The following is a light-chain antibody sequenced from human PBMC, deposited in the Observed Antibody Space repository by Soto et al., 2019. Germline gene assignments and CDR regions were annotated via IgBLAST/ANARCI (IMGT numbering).Light chain of an antibody. J-gene: IGKJ3*01. CDR1: QSVSSKY. Sequence: EIVLTQSPGTLSLSPGERATLSCGASQSVSSKYLAWYQQKPGQAPRVLIYGTSIRASGVPERFSGGGSGTDFTLTINRLEPEDFAVYYCQQYGSSLFTFGPGTKVDFK. CDR3: QQYGSSLFT. CDR2: GTS. V-gene: IGKV3-20*01.